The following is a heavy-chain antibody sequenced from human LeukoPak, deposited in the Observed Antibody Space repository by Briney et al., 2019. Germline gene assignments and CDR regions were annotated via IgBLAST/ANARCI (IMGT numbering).Heavy chain of an antibody. CDR3: ARVFGTAMVNFDY. V-gene: IGHV3-30*02. D-gene: IGHD5-18*01. CDR1: GFTSSTYA. CDR2: IRYDGSNK. J-gene: IGHJ4*02. Sequence: GGSLRLSCAASGFTSSTYAMHWVRQAPGKGLEWVAFIRYDGSNKYYPDSVRGRFTISRDNSKNTLYLQMNSLRPEDTAVYYCARVFGTAMVNFDYWGQGTLVTVSS.